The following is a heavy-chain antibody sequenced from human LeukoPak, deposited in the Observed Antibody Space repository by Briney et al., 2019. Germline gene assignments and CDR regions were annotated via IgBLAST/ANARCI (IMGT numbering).Heavy chain of an antibody. CDR3: ARGLCSYGI. Sequence: SETLSLTCAVYGGSFSGYYWSWIRQPPGKGLEWIGEINHSGSTNYNPSLKSRVTISVDTSKNQFSLKLSSVTAADTAVYYCARGLCSYGIWGQGTLVTVSS. CDR1: GGSFSGYY. CDR2: INHSGST. V-gene: IGHV4-34*01. J-gene: IGHJ4*02. D-gene: IGHD5-18*01.